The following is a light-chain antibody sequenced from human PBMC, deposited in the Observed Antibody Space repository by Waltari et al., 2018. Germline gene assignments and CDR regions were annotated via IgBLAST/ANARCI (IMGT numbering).Light chain of an antibody. CDR1: HDIGNY. J-gene: IGKJ2*01. CDR3: QQYVGYT. CDR2: DAS. Sequence: TQMTQSPSSLSPSVGDRVTIPCQASHDIGNYLNWYQQKPGKAPKLLIYDASKLAAGVPSRFSGSGSGTDFTFTISSLQPEDIATYYCQQYVGYTFGQGTKLEI. V-gene: IGKV1-33*01.